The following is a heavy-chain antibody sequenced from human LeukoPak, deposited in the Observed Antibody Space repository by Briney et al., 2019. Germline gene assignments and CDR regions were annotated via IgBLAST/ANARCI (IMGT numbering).Heavy chain of an antibody. Sequence: GGSLRLSCAASGFTFSSYWMNWVRQAPGKGLEWVSYISSRGDTIYYADSVRGRFTLYRDNAKNSLYLQMNSLRAEDTAVYYCARGYASAWCDYWGQGALVTVSS. CDR3: ARGYASAWCDY. J-gene: IGHJ4*02. CDR1: GFTFSSYW. CDR2: ISSRGDTI. D-gene: IGHD6-19*01. V-gene: IGHV3-48*04.